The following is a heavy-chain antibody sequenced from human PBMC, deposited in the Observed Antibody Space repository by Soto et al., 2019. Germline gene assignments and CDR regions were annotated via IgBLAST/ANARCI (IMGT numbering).Heavy chain of an antibody. Sequence: ETLSLTCAVYGGSFSGYYWSWVRQAPGKGLEWVANVKQDGSEEYYVDSVKGRFTISRDNAKNSLYLQMNSLRVEDTAVYYCAALDTAMVKTAGYWGQGTLVTVSS. J-gene: IGHJ4*02. CDR3: AALDTAMVKTAGY. CDR1: GGSFSGYY. CDR2: VKQDGSEE. D-gene: IGHD5-18*01. V-gene: IGHV3-7*01.